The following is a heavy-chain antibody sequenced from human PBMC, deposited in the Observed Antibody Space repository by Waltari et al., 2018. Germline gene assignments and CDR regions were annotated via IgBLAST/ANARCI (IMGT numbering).Heavy chain of an antibody. D-gene: IGHD5-18*01. V-gene: IGHV3-74*03. CDR3: ARKGGRGYTYGPFYFDY. CDR1: GFTFSDYW. Sequence: EVQLVEAGGDLVQPGGSLRISCAASGFTFSDYWMPWVRQAPGKGLVWVSRINGDGYGITYSDSVQGRFTISRDNTKNTLYLQLNSLRAEDTAVYYCARKGGRGYTYGPFYFDYWGRGTLVTVSS. J-gene: IGHJ4*02. CDR2: INGDGYGI.